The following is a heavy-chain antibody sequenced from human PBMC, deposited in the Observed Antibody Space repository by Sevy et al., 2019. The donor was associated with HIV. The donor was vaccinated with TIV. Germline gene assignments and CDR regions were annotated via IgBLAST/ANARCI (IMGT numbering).Heavy chain of an antibody. J-gene: IGHJ4*02. CDR1: AFTFSTYY. CDR3: ARGTGLLVRGAYYFDY. CDR2: ISSGGDTI. Sequence: WGSLRLSCATSAFTFSTYYMNWVRQAPGKGLEWVSSISSGGDTISYAEPVRGRFTISRDNAKSSLYLQMNSLRDEDTAVYYCARGTGLLVRGAYYFDYWGQGSLVTVSS. D-gene: IGHD3-22*01. V-gene: IGHV3-48*02.